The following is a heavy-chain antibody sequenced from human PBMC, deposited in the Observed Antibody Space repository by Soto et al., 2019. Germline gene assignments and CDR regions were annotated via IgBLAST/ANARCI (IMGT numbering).Heavy chain of an antibody. CDR3: ARVGQGRYWFDY. J-gene: IGHJ4*02. D-gene: IGHD2-8*02. CDR2: INGDGSTT. Sequence: EVHLVESGGGSVQPGGSLKLSCAGSGFAFSSYWIHWVRQVPGKGLVWVSRINGDGSTTSYADSVRGRFTISRDNAKDTLYLQMNSLRAEDKALYYCARVGQGRYWFDYWGQGTLVTVSS. CDR1: GFAFSSYW. V-gene: IGHV3-74*01.